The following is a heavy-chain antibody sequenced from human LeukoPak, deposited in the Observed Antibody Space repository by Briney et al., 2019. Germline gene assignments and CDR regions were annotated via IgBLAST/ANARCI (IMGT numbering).Heavy chain of an antibody. V-gene: IGHV4-39*01. CDR1: GGSISSSSYY. D-gene: IGHD1-26*01. Sequence: PSETLSLTCTVSGGSISSSSYYWGWIRQPPGKGLEWIGSIYYSGSTYYNPSLKSRVTISVDTSKNQFSLKLSSVTAADTAVYYCARAYSERYGLGYYYMDVWGKGTTVTVSS. CDR2: IYYSGST. J-gene: IGHJ6*03. CDR3: ARAYSERYGLGYYYMDV.